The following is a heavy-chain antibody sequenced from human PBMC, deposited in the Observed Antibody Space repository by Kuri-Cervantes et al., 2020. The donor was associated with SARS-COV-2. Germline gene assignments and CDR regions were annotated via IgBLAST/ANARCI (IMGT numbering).Heavy chain of an antibody. D-gene: IGHD4-17*01. V-gene: IGHV4-59*08. CDR3: ATNVEPYGDYSGAFDI. CDR1: GGSFSGYY. CDR2: IYDSAIT. J-gene: IGHJ3*02. Sequence: SQTLSLTCAVYGGSFSGYYWSWIRQPPGRGLEWLGFIYDSAITKYNPSLKSRVTMSLDTSKNQLSLEVRSVTAADTAVYYCATNVEPYGDYSGAFDIWGQGTLVTVSS.